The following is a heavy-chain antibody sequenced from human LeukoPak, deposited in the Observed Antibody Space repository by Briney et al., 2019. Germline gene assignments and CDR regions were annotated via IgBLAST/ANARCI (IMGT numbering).Heavy chain of an antibody. V-gene: IGHV3-21*01. D-gene: IGHD6-6*01. CDR3: ARGDIAARPTSQPSVN. Sequence: GGSLRLSCAASGFTFSSYSMNWVRQAPGKGLEWVSSISSSSSYIYYADSVKGRFTISRDNAKNSLYLQVNSLRAEDTAVYYCARGDIAARPTSQPSVNWGQGTLVTVSS. J-gene: IGHJ4*02. CDR1: GFTFSSYS. CDR2: ISSSSSYI.